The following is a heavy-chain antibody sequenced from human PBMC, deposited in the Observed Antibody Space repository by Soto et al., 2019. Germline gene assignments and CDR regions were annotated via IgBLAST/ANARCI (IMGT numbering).Heavy chain of an antibody. J-gene: IGHJ4*02. V-gene: IGHV3-74*01. D-gene: IGHD5-18*01. CDR3: ARDYSSYGPFDY. CDR1: GFSFSSYW. Sequence: PGGSLRLSCAASGFSFSSYWMHWVRQDPGTGLVWVSRINPDGSSRDYADSVKGRLTISRDNTKNTLYLQMNNLGVDDTAVYYCARDYSSYGPFDYWGQGTLVTVSS. CDR2: INPDGSSR.